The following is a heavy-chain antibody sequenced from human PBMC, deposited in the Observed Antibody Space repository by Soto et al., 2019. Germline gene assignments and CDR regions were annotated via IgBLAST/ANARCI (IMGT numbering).Heavy chain of an antibody. J-gene: IGHJ5*02. CDR3: TRDMWAYSGCWESNH. D-gene: IGHD6-13*01. Sequence: EVQLVESGGGLVQPGGSLRLSCAASGFMFSNFAMNWVRQAPGKGLEWVSYIGTSSSLIYYADSVRGRFTVSRDDAKNSLYLQMNSLRAEDAAVYYCTRDMWAYSGCWESNHWGQGILVTVSS. CDR2: IGTSSSLI. V-gene: IGHV3-48*04. CDR1: GFMFSNFA.